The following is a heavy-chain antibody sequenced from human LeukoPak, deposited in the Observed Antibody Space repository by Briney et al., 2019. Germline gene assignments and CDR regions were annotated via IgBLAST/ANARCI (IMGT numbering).Heavy chain of an antibody. Sequence: GGSPRLSCAASGFTFSSYSMNWVRQAPGKGLEWVSSISSSSSYIYYADSVKGRFTISRDNAKNSLYLQMNSLRAEDTAVYYCASETGRTGSAFDIWGRGTMVTVSS. CDR2: ISSSSSYI. D-gene: IGHD1-1*01. V-gene: IGHV3-21*01. CDR3: ASETGRTGSAFDI. J-gene: IGHJ3*02. CDR1: GFTFSSYS.